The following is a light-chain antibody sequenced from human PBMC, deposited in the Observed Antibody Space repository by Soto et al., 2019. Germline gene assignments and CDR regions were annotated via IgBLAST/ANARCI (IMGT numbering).Light chain of an antibody. CDR3: QQYGYSSWT. V-gene: IGKV3-20*01. CDR2: GAS. J-gene: IGKJ1*01. CDR1: QSVSSDY. Sequence: EIVLTQSPGTLSLSQGERATLSCRASQSVSSDYLAWYQQKPGQAPRLVIYGASSRAPGIPDRFSGSGSGTDFTLTISRLEPEDFAVYYCQQYGYSSWTFGQGTKVDIK.